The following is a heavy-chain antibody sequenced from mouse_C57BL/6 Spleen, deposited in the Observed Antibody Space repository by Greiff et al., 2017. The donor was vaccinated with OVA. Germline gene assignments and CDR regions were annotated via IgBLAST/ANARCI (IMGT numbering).Heavy chain of an antibody. CDR2: IDPSDSET. CDR1: GYTFTSYW. V-gene: IGHV1-52*01. D-gene: IGHD2-12*01. Sequence: QVQLKESDAELVKPGASVKISCKVSGYTFTSYWMHWVKQRPIQGLEWIGNIDPSDSETHYNQKFKDKATLTVDKSSSTAYMQLSSLTSEDSAVYYCARSYYSLYAMDYWGQGTSVTVSS. CDR3: ARSYYSLYAMDY. J-gene: IGHJ4*01.